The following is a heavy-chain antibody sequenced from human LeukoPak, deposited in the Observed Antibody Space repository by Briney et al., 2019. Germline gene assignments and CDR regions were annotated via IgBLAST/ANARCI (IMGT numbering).Heavy chain of an antibody. D-gene: IGHD4-17*01. CDR3: AKDRDYSTDYYYYYMDV. Sequence: GGSLRLSCAASGFTFSNYAMSWVRQAPGKGLEWVSAISGSRGSTYYADSVKGRFTISRDNSKNTLYLQMNSLRAEDTAVYYCAKDRDYSTDYYYYYMDVWGNGTTVTVSS. CDR1: GFTFSNYA. V-gene: IGHV3-23*01. CDR2: ISGSRGST. J-gene: IGHJ6*03.